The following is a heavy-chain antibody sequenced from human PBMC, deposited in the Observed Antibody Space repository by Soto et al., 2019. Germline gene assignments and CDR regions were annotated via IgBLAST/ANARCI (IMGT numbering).Heavy chain of an antibody. D-gene: IGHD6-13*01. CDR2: INAGNGNT. CDR3: ARDWSIAAASSDYYYGMDV. Sequence: QVQLVQSGAEVKKPGASVKVSCKASGYTFTSYAMHWVRQAPGQRLEWMGWINAGNGNTKYSQKCQGRVTITRDTSASTAYMELSSLRSEDTAVYYCARDWSIAAASSDYYYGMDVWGQGTTVTVSS. V-gene: IGHV1-3*01. CDR1: GYTFTSYA. J-gene: IGHJ6*02.